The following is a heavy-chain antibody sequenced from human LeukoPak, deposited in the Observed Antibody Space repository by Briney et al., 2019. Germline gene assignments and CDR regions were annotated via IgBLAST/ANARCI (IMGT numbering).Heavy chain of an antibody. V-gene: IGHV7-4-1*02. J-gene: IGHJ5*02. D-gene: IGHD3-22*01. Sequence: GASVKVSCKASGYTFTSYAMNWVRQAPGQGLEWMGWINTNTGNPTYAQGFTGRFVFSLDTSVSTAYLQISSLKAEDTAVYYCARESYYDSSGYCYRDATNWFGPWGQGTLVTVSS. CDR1: GYTFTSYA. CDR2: INTNTGNP. CDR3: ARESYYDSSGYCYRDATNWFGP.